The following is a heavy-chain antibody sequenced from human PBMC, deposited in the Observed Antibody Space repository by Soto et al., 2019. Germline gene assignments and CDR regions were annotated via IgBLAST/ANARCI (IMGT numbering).Heavy chain of an antibody. D-gene: IGHD3-22*01. J-gene: IGHJ3*02. CDR1: GFTFSSYA. Sequence: GGSLRLSCAASGFTFSSYAMSWVRQAPGKGLEWVSAISGSGGSTYYADSVKGRFTISRDNSKNTLYLQMNSLRAEDTAVYYCASGGYSYGTGNYYDSSGYYSTSEEEGAFDIWGQGTMVTVS. CDR2: ISGSGGST. V-gene: IGHV3-23*01. CDR3: ASGGYSYGTGNYYDSSGYYSTSEEEGAFDI.